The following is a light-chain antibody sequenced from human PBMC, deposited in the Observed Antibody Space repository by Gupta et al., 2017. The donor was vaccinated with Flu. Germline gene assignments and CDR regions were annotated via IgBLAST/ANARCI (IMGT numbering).Light chain of an antibody. J-gene: IGLJ2*01. Sequence: LTHPPSVSAPPGQTARIMCAAEKIESKSVHWYQQKAGQAPVLVVYDDVDRPSGIPERFSGSNSENTATLTISRVEAGDEAEYYCQVWDTDCDHLVFGGGTEVTVL. V-gene: IGLV3-21*02. CDR1: KIESKS. CDR2: DDV. CDR3: QVWDTDCDHLV.